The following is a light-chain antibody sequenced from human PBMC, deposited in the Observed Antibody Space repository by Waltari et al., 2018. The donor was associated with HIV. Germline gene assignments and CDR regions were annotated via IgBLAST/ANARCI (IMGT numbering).Light chain of an antibody. CDR2: GAS. J-gene: IGKJ1*01. Sequence: EIVMTQSPATLSVSPGERATLSCRASQSVSRNLAWYQQNPGQAPRLLISGASTRATGIPARFSGSGAGTEFTLTISSLQSEDVAVYYCQQYNNWPRTFGQGTKVEIK. CDR1: QSVSRN. V-gene: IGKV3-15*01. CDR3: QQYNNWPRT.